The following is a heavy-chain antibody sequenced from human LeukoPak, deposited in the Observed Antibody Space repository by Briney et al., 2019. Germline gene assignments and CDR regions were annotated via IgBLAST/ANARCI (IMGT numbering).Heavy chain of an antibody. D-gene: IGHD2-2*01. CDR2: IYYSGST. CDR1: GGSISSGGYY. J-gene: IGHJ4*02. Sequence: SETLSLTCTVSGGSISSGGYYWSWIRQHPGKGLEWIGYIYYSGSTYYNPSLKSRVTISVDTSKNQFSLKLSSVTAADTAVYYCARAWYQLLLLDYWGQGTLVTVSS. CDR3: ARAWYQLLLLDY. V-gene: IGHV4-31*03.